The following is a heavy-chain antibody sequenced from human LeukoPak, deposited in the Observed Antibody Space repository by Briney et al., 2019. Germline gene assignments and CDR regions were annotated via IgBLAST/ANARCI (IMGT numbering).Heavy chain of an antibody. CDR3: VTVGMTSIWSYLRFDP. D-gene: IGHD1-26*01. J-gene: IGHJ5*02. V-gene: IGHV3-64D*08. Sequence: QTGGSLRLSCSASGLTFSTNSMHWVRQAPGKGLEFVSAITSNGGSTYYADSVKGRFTISRDNSKNTLYLQMSSLRAEDTAVYYCVTVGMTSIWSYLRFDPRGQGTLVSVSS. CDR1: GLTFSTNS. CDR2: ITSNGGST.